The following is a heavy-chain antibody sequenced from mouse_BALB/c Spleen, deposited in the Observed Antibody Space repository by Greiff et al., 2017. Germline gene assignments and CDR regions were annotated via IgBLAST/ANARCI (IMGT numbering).Heavy chain of an antibody. V-gene: IGHV6-6*02. D-gene: IGHD1-1*01. CDR1: GFTFSSYW. CDR2: IRLKSDNYAT. CDR3: TITTVVESYWYFDV. Sequence: EVMLVESGGGLVQPGGSMKLSCVASGFTFSSYWMSWVRQSPEKGLEWVAEIRLKSDNYATHYAESVKGKFTISRDDSKSRLYLQMNSLRAEDTGIYYCTITTVVESYWYFDVWGAGTTVTVSS. J-gene: IGHJ1*01.